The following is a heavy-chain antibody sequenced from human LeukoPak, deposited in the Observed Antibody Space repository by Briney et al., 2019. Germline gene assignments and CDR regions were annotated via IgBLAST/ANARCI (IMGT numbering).Heavy chain of an antibody. CDR3: ARDLTAVAGPPLALYGMDV. D-gene: IGHD6-19*01. V-gene: IGHV1-69*04. CDR2: IIPILGIA. J-gene: IGHJ6*02. CDR1: GGTFSSYT. Sequence: ASVKVSCKASGGTFSSYTISLVRQAPGQGLEWMGRIIPILGIANYAQKFQGRVTITADKSTSTAYMELSGLRSEDTAVYYCARDLTAVAGPPLALYGMDVWGQGTTVTVSS.